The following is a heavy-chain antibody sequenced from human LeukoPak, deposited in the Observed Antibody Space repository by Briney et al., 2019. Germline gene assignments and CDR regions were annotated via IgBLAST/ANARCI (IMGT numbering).Heavy chain of an antibody. CDR2: ISYDGGNK. Sequence: GRSLRLSCAASGFTFSSYGMDWVRQAPGKGLEWVAVISYDGGNKYYADSVKGRFTISRDNSKNTLYLQMNSLRVEDTAVYYCAKDLAPYYYYGMDVWGQGTTVTVSS. V-gene: IGHV3-30*18. CDR1: GFTFSSYG. J-gene: IGHJ6*02. CDR3: AKDLAPYYYYGMDV.